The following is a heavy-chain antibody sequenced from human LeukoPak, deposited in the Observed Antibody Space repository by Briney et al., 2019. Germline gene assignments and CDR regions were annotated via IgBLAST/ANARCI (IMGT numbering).Heavy chain of an antibody. Sequence: SETLSLTCAVYGGSFSGYYWSWIRQPPGKGLEWIGEINHSGSTNYNPSLKSRVTISVDTSKNQFSLKLSSATAADTAVYYCARWELPADFDYWGQGTLVTVSS. V-gene: IGHV4-34*01. CDR2: INHSGST. CDR3: ARWELPADFDY. D-gene: IGHD1-26*01. J-gene: IGHJ4*02. CDR1: GGSFSGYY.